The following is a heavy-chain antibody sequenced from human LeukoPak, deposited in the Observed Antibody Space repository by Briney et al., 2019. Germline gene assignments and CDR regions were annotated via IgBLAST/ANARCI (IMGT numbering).Heavy chain of an antibody. CDR3: ARGRPRADY. Sequence: ASVKVLCDACGYTFTSYDIHWVRQAPGQGLEWMGWISAYNGNTNYAQKLQGRVTMTPDTSTSTAYMELRSLRSDDTAVYYCARGRPRADYWGQGTLVTVSS. CDR2: ISAYNGNT. J-gene: IGHJ4*02. V-gene: IGHV1-18*01. CDR1: GYTFTSYD.